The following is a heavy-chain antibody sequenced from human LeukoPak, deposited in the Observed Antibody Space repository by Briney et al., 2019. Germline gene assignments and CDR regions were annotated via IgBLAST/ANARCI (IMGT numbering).Heavy chain of an antibody. Sequence: TGESLRLSCAASGFTFSSYAMSWVRQAPGQGLEWVSSISSSGHSIYYADSVRGRFTISRTNSQNTMYLQMNSLRADDTAVYYYARRSGTSYAWGQGTLVTVSS. J-gene: IGHJ5*02. CDR2: ISSSGHSI. CDR3: ARRSGTSYA. CDR1: GFTFSSYA. D-gene: IGHD6-25*01. V-gene: IGHV3-23*01.